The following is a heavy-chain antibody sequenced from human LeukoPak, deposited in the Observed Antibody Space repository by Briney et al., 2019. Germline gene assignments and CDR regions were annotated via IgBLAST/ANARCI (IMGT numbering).Heavy chain of an antibody. D-gene: IGHD2-8*01. J-gene: IGHJ4*02. V-gene: IGHV4-34*01. CDR1: GGSISGYY. CDR2: INHSGST. Sequence: SETLSLTCTVSGGSISGYYWSWIRQPPGKGLEWIGEINHSGSTNYNPSLKSRVTISVDTSKNQFSLKLSSVTAADTAVYYCASRSPARLKVKYYFDYWGQGTLVTVSS. CDR3: ASRSPARLKVKYYFDY.